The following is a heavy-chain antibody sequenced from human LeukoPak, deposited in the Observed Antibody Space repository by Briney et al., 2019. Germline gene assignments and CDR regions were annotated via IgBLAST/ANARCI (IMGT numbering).Heavy chain of an antibody. CDR2: IIPIFGTA. CDR1: GGTFSSYA. D-gene: IGHD6-6*01. Sequence: VASVKVSCKASGGTFSSYAISWVRQAPGQGLEWMGGIIPIFGTANYAQKFQGRVAITADESTSTAYMELSSLRSEDTAVYYCASGQLVDWFDPWGQGTLVTVSS. CDR3: ASGQLVDWFDP. J-gene: IGHJ5*02. V-gene: IGHV1-69*13.